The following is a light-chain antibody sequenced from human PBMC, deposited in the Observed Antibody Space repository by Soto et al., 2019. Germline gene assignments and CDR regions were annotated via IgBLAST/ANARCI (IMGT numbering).Light chain of an antibody. CDR2: GGY. V-gene: IGKV3D-15*01. CDR1: QSVSSN. CDR3: QHYNSYSEA. Sequence: EIVLTPSPTILSVSPGERANLCCRASQSVSSNLAWYKQKHGQPPRLLMYGGYTRAPGTPARVSGSGSGTEFILTISSLQPDDFATYYCQHYNSYSEAFGQGTKVDIK. J-gene: IGKJ1*01.